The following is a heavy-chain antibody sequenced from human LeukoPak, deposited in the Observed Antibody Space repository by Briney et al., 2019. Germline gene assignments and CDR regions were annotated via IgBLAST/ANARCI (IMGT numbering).Heavy chain of an antibody. J-gene: IGHJ4*02. Sequence: SETLSLTCTVSGGSISSYYWSWIRQPPGKGLEWIGYIYYSGSTNYNPSLKSRVTISVDTSKNQFSLKLSSVTAADTAVYYCARGGRQRYYYDSSGQNDYWGQGTLVTVSS. V-gene: IGHV4-59*01. CDR3: ARGGRQRYYYDSSGQNDY. D-gene: IGHD3-22*01. CDR1: GGSISSYY. CDR2: IYYSGST.